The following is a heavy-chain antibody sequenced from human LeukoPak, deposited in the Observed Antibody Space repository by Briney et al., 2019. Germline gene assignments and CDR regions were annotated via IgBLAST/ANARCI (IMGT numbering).Heavy chain of an antibody. D-gene: IGHD3-22*01. V-gene: IGHV3-21*01. CDR1: GLTFSSYV. J-gene: IGHJ4*02. CDR2: ISGRGRYI. CDR3: ARTGYDSGGYYYPY. Sequence: PGGSLRLSCVASGLTFSSYVMNWVRQAPGEGLEWVSSISGRGRYIYYADCLKGRFTISRDNAKNSLYLQMISLRAEDTAVYYCARTGYDSGGYYYPYWGQGTLVTVSS.